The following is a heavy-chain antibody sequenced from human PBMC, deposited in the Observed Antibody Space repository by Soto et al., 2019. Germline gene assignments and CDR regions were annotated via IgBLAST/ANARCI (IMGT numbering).Heavy chain of an antibody. CDR2: IPFDGSNK. CDR3: AKDLYSSGWYFDFDY. CDR1: GFTFSSYG. V-gene: IGHV3-30*18. J-gene: IGHJ4*02. D-gene: IGHD6-19*01. Sequence: GGSLRLSCAASGFTFSSYGMHWVRQAPGKGLEWVAVIPFDGSNKYYADSVKGRFTISRDNSKNTLYLQMNSLRAEDTAVYYCAKDLYSSGWYFDFDYWGQGTLVTVS.